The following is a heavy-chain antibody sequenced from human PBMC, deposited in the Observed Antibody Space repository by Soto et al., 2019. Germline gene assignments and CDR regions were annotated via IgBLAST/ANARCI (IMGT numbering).Heavy chain of an antibody. J-gene: IGHJ5*02. D-gene: IGHD3-22*01. V-gene: IGHV4-30-2*01. CDR2: IYHSGST. CDR1: GGSISSGGYS. CDR3: ARTYYYDSSGYYPGEKNRFDP. Sequence: SETLSLTCAVSGGSISSGGYSWRWIRQPQGKGLEWIGYIYHSGSTYYNPSLKSRVTISVDRSKNQFSLKLSSVTAADTAVYYCARTYYYDSSGYYPGEKNRFDPWGQGTLVTVSS.